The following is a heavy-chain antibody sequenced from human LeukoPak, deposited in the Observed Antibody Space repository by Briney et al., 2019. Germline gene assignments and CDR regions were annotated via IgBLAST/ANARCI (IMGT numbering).Heavy chain of an antibody. CDR3: ARAYCSSTSCYQGY. Sequence: GRSLRLSCAASGFTFSCYAMHWVRQAPGKGLEWVAVISYDGSNKYYADSVKGRFTISRDNSKNTLYLQMNSLRAEDTAVYYCARAYCSSTSCYQGYWGQGTLVTVSS. D-gene: IGHD2-2*01. V-gene: IGHV3-30*04. J-gene: IGHJ4*02. CDR1: GFTFSCYA. CDR2: ISYDGSNK.